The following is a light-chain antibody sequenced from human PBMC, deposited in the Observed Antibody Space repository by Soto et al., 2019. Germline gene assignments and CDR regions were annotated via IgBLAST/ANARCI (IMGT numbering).Light chain of an antibody. CDR1: QSISSY. CDR2: AAS. CDR3: HQSYSAPWT. V-gene: IGKV1-39*01. Sequence: DIQVTPSPSSLSASVGDRVTITCRASQSISSYLNWYRQKPGRAPNLLIYAASKLQSGVPSRFSGSGSGTDFTLTISRLQPGDFGIYYCHQSYSAPWTFGQGTKVEIK. J-gene: IGKJ1*01.